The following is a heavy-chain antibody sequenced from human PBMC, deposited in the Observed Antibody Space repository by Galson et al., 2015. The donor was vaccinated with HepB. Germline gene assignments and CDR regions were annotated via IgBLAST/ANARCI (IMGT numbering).Heavy chain of an antibody. V-gene: IGHV6-1*01. J-gene: IGHJ4*02. D-gene: IGHD3-10*01. CDR3: AREGYYYGSGSYPSSFDY. Sequence: CAISGDSVSSNSAAWNWIRQSPSRGLEWLGRTYYRSKWYNDYAVSVKSRITINPDTSKNQFSLQLNSVTPEDTAVYYCAREGYYYGSGSYPSSFDYWGQGTLVTVSS. CDR2: TYYRSKWYN. CDR1: GDSVSSNSAA.